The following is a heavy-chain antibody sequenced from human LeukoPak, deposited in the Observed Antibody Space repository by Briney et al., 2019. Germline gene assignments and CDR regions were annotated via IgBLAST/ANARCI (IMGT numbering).Heavy chain of an antibody. CDR3: ARDVGARLPGY. D-gene: IGHD6-6*01. V-gene: IGHV4-4*02. CDR1: GGSISSNNW. J-gene: IGHJ4*02. CDR2: IHHTGST. Sequence: SETPSLTCAVSGGSISSNNWWSWVRQPPGKGLEWIGEIHHTGSTNYNSSLKSRVTISVDKSNNQLFLKLTSVTAADTAKYYCARDVGARLPGYWGQGTLVIVSS.